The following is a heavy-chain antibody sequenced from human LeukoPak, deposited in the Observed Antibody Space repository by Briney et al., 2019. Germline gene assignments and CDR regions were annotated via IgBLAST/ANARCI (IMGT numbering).Heavy chain of an antibody. Sequence: GVSLRLSYAASGFTVSSNYMSWVRQAPGKGLEWVSVIYSGGSTYYADSVKGRFTISRDNSKNTLYLQMNSLRAEDTAVYYCARDGSGIAVFDYWGQGTLVTVSS. CDR1: GFTVSSNY. J-gene: IGHJ4*02. V-gene: IGHV3-53*01. CDR2: IYSGGST. CDR3: ARDGSGIAVFDY. D-gene: IGHD6-19*01.